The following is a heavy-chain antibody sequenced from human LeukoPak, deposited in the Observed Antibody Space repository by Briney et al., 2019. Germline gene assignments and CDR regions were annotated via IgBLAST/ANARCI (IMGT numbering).Heavy chain of an antibody. V-gene: IGHV1-46*01. CDR3: ARGGRERYSSGWTDAFDI. J-gene: IGHJ3*02. D-gene: IGHD6-19*01. Sequence: ASVKVSCKASGYTFTSYYMHWVRQAPGQGLEWMGIINPSGGSTSYAQKFQGRVTMTRDTSTSTVYMELSSLRSEDTAVYYCARGGRERYSSGWTDAFDIWGQGTMVTVSS. CDR1: GYTFTSYY. CDR2: INPSGGST.